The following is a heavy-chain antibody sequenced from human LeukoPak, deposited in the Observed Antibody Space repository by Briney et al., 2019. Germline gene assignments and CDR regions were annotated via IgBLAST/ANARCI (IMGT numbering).Heavy chain of an antibody. Sequence: PGGSLRLSCAASGFTFSSYSMNWVRQAPGKGLEWVSCISSSSTYIYYADSVKGRFTISRDNAKNSLYLQMNSLRAEDTAVYYCARDLSEHSPSESYYGMDVWGQGTTVTVSS. J-gene: IGHJ6*02. D-gene: IGHD2-15*01. CDR2: ISSSSTYI. CDR1: GFTFSSYS. CDR3: ARDLSEHSPSESYYGMDV. V-gene: IGHV3-21*01.